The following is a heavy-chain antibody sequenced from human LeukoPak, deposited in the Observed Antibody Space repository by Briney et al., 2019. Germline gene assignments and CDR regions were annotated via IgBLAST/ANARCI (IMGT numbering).Heavy chain of an antibody. CDR3: ANHGGWPRFDY. CDR2: ISSSSSSI. D-gene: IGHD6-19*01. Sequence: QPGESLRLSCVGSGFPFSSYNMNWVRQAPGKGLEWVSYISSSSSSIYYADSVKGRFTISRDNSKNTLYLQMNSLRAEDAALYYCANHGGWPRFDYWGQGTLVTVSS. J-gene: IGHJ4*02. V-gene: IGHV3-48*01. CDR1: GFPFSSYN.